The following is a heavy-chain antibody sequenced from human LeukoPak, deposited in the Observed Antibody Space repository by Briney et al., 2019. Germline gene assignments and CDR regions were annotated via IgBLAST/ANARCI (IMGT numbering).Heavy chain of an antibody. V-gene: IGHV4-59*08. Sequence: SETLSLTCTVSGGSISSYYWSWIRQPPGKGLEWIGYIYYSGSTNYNPSLESRVTISVDTSKNQFSLKLSSVTAADTAVYYCARRLCSSTSCYSYGMDVWGQGTTVTVSS. CDR3: ARRLCSSTSCYSYGMDV. J-gene: IGHJ6*02. CDR1: GGSISSYY. D-gene: IGHD2-2*01. CDR2: IYYSGST.